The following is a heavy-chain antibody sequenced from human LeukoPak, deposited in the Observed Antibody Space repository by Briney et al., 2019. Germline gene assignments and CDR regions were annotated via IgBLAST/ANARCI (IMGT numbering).Heavy chain of an antibody. J-gene: IGHJ6*03. CDR1: GFTFTSSA. CDR3: AAGDIVVVPAASAPGHYYYYMDV. CDR2: IVVGSGNT. D-gene: IGHD2-2*01. V-gene: IGHV1-58*02. Sequence: SVKVSCKASGFTFTSSAMQWVRRARGQRLEWIGWIVVGSGNTNYAQKFQERVTITRDMSTSTAYMELSSLRSEDTAVYYCAAGDIVVVPAASAPGHYYYYMDVWGKGTTVTVSS.